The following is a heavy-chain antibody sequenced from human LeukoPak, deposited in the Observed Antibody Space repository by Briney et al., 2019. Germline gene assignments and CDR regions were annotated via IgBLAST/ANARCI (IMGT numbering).Heavy chain of an antibody. J-gene: IGHJ4*02. CDR2: MYYSGST. V-gene: IGHV4-39*01. CDR3: ARHTTIFGHFGY. Sequence: SETLSLTCTDSGGSISSSSYYWGWIRQPPGKGLEWIGSMYYSGSTYYDPSLKSRVTISVDTSKNQFSLKLSSVTAADTAVYYCARHTTIFGHFGYWGQGTLVTVSS. CDR1: GGSISSSSYY. D-gene: IGHD3-3*01.